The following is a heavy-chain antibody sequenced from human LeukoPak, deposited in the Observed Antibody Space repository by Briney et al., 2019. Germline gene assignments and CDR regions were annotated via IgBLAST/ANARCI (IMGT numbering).Heavy chain of an antibody. D-gene: IGHD2-2*01. CDR1: GFIFSNYA. CDR3: ARGLGYCTSTTCLLPFDY. V-gene: IGHV3-23*01. CDR2: VSGSGSYT. Sequence: GGSLRLSCAASGFIFSNYAMSWVRQAPGKGLEWVSVVSGSGSYTDYADSVKGRFPISRDNSKNTLYLQMNSLRAEDTAMYYCARGLGYCTSTTCLLPFDYWGQGTLVTVSS. J-gene: IGHJ4*02.